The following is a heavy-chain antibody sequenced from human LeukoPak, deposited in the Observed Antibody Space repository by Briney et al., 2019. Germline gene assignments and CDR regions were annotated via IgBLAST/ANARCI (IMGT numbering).Heavy chain of an antibody. J-gene: IGHJ4*02. D-gene: IGHD3-3*01. Sequence: GGSLRLSCAASGFTFSSYDMNWVRQAPGKGLEWVSYISSSSSAIYYADSVKGRFTISRDNAKNSLYPQMNSLRDEDTAVYYCARVYRSSILRFMEWLSPTIDYWGQGTLVTVSS. V-gene: IGHV3-48*02. CDR2: ISSSSSAI. CDR1: GFTFSSYD. CDR3: ARVYRSSILRFMEWLSPTIDY.